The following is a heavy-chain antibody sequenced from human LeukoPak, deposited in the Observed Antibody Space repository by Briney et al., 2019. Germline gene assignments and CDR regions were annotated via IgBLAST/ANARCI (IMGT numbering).Heavy chain of an antibody. J-gene: IGHJ4*02. D-gene: IGHD2-15*01. CDR1: GGSISSYY. CDR2: ISYSGST. V-gene: IGHV4-59*01. CDR3: ARDYCSGGSCYHHFDY. Sequence: SETLSLTCTVSGGSISSYYWSWIRQPPGKGLEWIGYISYSGSTNFNPSLKSRVTISVDTSKNQFSLKLSSVTAADTAVYYCARDYCSGGSCYHHFDYWGQGTLLTVSS.